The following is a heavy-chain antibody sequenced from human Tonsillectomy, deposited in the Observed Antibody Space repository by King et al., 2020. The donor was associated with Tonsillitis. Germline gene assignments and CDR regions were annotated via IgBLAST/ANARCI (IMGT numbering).Heavy chain of an antibody. J-gene: IGHJ3*02. D-gene: IGHD2-21*02. V-gene: IGHV3-23*04. Sequence: VQLVESGGGLVQPGGSLRLSCAASGFTFSSYAMSWVRQAPGKGLEWVSVVSGSGGSKYYADSVKGRFTISRDNSKKTLYLQMNSLRAEDTAIYYCAKEYCGGDCYIAFDIWGQGTMVTVSS. CDR2: VSGSGGSK. CDR1: GFTFSSYA. CDR3: AKEYCGGDCYIAFDI.